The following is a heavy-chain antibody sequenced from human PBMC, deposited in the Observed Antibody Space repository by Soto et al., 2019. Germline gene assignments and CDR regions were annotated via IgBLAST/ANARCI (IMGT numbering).Heavy chain of an antibody. CDR1: GGSISSYY. D-gene: IGHD3-10*01. CDR3: ARDYFGSASSD. Sequence: SDTLSLTCTVSGGSISSYYWSWIRQPAGKGLELIGRIYGSGSASYNPSLKSRVTMSLDTSKNQFSLKLSSVTAADTALYYCARDYFGSASSDWGQGTTVTVS. CDR2: IYGSGSA. J-gene: IGHJ6*02. V-gene: IGHV4-4*07.